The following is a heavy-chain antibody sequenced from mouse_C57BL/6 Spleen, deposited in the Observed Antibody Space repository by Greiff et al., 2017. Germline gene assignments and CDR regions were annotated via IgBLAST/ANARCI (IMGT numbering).Heavy chain of an antibody. CDR2: IYPSDSET. D-gene: IGHD1-1*01. CDR1: GYTFTSSW. J-gene: IGHJ4*01. Sequence: VQLQQPGAELVRPGSSVKLSCKASGYTFTSSWMDWVKQRPGQGLEWIGNIYPSDSETHYNQKFKDKATLTVDKSSSTAYMQLSSLTSEDSAVYYCAREGNYEDAMDYWGQGTSVTVSS. CDR3: AREGNYEDAMDY. V-gene: IGHV1-61*01.